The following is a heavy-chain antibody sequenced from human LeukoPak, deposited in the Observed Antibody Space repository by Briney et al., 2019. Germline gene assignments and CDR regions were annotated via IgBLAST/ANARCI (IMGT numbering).Heavy chain of an antibody. CDR1: GFTFSTYS. CDR2: ISGSSTI. V-gene: IGHV3-48*01. D-gene: IGHD6-13*01. J-gene: IGHJ4*02. CDR3: VRLTAAGRRTDFDY. Sequence: GGSLRLSCAASGFTFSTYSMNWVRQAPGKGLEWVSYISGSSTIYYADSVKGRFTISRDNAKNSLYLQMNSLRAEDTAVYYCVRLTAAGRRTDFDYWGQGTLVTVSS.